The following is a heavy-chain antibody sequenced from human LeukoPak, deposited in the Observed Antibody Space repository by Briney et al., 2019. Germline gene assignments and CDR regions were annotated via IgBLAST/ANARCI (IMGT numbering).Heavy chain of an antibody. D-gene: IGHD3-10*01. CDR1: GYTFTGYY. V-gene: IGHV1-2*02. CDR3: ARVELNYYYGSGSYYNHWYFDL. J-gene: IGHJ2*01. CDR2: INPNTGGT. Sequence: ASVKVSCKASGYTFTGYYMHWVRQAPGQGLEWMGWINPNTGGTNYAQKFQGRVTMTRDTSISTAYMDLSRLRSDDTAVYYCARVELNYYYGSGSYYNHWYFDLWGRGTLVTVSS.